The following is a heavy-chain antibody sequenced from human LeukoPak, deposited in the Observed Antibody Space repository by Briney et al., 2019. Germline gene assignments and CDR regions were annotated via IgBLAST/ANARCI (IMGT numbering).Heavy chain of an antibody. J-gene: IGHJ6*03. Sequence: PGGSLRLSCAASGFTFSNYNMNWVRQTPGKGLEWVSSITRDSIYTFYADSVKGRFTISRDDAKNSLSLQMNSLRAEDTAVYYCARVQLVDYYYYSYMDVWGKGTTVTVSS. CDR3: ARVQLVDYYYYSYMDV. D-gene: IGHD6-6*01. CDR2: ITRDSIYT. V-gene: IGHV3-21*01. CDR1: GFTFSNYN.